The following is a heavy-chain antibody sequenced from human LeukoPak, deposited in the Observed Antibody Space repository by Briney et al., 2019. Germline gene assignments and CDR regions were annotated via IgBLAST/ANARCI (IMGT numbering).Heavy chain of an antibody. CDR3: AKSHPPTVTTEEGEYLQH. D-gene: IGHD4-17*01. V-gene: IGHV3-30*18. J-gene: IGHJ1*01. CDR2: ISFDGSNQ. Sequence: QPGGSLRLSCAASGFTFSSFGMHWVRQAPGEGLEWVAVISFDGSNQYYADSVKGRFTIYRDNFKNTVYLQMNSLRAEETAAYYCAKSHPPTVTTEEGEYLQHWGQGTLVTVSS. CDR1: GFTFSSFG.